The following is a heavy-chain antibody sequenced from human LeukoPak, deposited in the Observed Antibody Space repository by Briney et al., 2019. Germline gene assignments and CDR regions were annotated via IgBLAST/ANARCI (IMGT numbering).Heavy chain of an antibody. V-gene: IGHV3-21*04. J-gene: IGHJ4*02. CDR3: AKVKSPDYDILTGYDF. CDR2: ISSSSSYI. CDR1: GFTFSSYS. D-gene: IGHD3-9*01. Sequence: GGSLRLSCAASGFTFSSYSMNWVRQAPGKGLEWVSSISSSSSYIYYADSVKGRFTISRDNAKNSLYLQMNSLRVEDTAVYFCAKVKSPDYDILTGYDFWGQGTQVTVSS.